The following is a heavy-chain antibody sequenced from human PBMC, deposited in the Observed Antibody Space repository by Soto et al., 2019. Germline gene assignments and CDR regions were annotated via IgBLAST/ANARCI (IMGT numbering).Heavy chain of an antibody. V-gene: IGHV3-21*01. Sequence: VQLVESGGGLVKPGGSLRLSCAASGFTFSSYSMNCVRQAPGKGLEWVSSISSSSSYIYYADSGQGRFTTSRDNAKSSLYLQMNGLSAEDTALYYCASLHDYDISGYDAFEIWGQGTMVTVSS. D-gene: IGHD3-22*01. CDR3: ASLHDYDISGYDAFEI. CDR1: GFTFSSYS. CDR2: ISSSSSYI. J-gene: IGHJ3*02.